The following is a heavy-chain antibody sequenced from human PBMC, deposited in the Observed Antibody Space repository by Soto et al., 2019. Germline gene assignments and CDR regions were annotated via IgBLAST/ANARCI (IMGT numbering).Heavy chain of an antibody. CDR2: IYYSGST. CDR1: GGSISSYY. V-gene: IGHV4-59*01. CDR3: ARGPAARPLFYPAEYYFDY. J-gene: IGHJ4*02. D-gene: IGHD6-6*01. Sequence: QVQLQESGPGLVKPSETLSLTCTVSGGSISSYYWSWIRQPPGKGLEWIGYIYYSGSTNYNPSLKSRVTISVDTSKNQFSLKLSSVTAADTAVYYCARGPAARPLFYPAEYYFDYWGQGTLVTVSS.